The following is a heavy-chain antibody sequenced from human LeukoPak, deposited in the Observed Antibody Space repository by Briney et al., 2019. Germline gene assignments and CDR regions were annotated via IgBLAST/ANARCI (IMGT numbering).Heavy chain of an antibody. V-gene: IGHV3-49*04. CDR3: TREDGLDAFDI. CDR2: IRSKAYGGTT. D-gene: IGHD4-17*01. Sequence: GGSLRLSCTASGFTFGDYAMSWVRQAPGKGLEWVGFIRSKAYGGTTEYAASVKGRFTISRDDSKSIAYLQMNSLKTEDTAVYYCTREDGLDAFDIWGQGTMVTVSS. J-gene: IGHJ3*02. CDR1: GFTFGDYA.